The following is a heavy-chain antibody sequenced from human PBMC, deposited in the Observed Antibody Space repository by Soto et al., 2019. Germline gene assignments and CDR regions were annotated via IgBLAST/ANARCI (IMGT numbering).Heavy chain of an antibody. CDR2: ISGSGGST. J-gene: IGHJ2*01. CDR1: GFPFSSYA. Sequence: GVSLRPSCAASGFPFSSYAMSCVRQSPVPRLDLFSAISGSGGSTYYSDSVKCRFTISXYSSKNTLYLQMNSLRAEDTAVYYCAMETRGYYDSIGHF. D-gene: IGHD3-22*01. CDR3: AMETRGYYDSIGHF. V-gene: IGHV3-23*01.